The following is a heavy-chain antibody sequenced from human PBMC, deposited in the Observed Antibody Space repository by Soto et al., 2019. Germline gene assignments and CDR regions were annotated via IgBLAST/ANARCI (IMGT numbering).Heavy chain of an antibody. V-gene: IGHV4-4*02. CDR3: ARAPTAGYCSGGSCYFDRGAFDI. CDR1: SGSISSSNW. J-gene: IGHJ3*02. Sequence: QVQLQESGPGLVKPSGTLSLTCAVSSGSISSSNWWSWVRQPPGKGLEWIGEIYHSASTNYNPSLKSRVTISVDKSKYQFSLKLSSVTAADTAVYYCARAPTAGYCSGGSCYFDRGAFDIWGQGTMVTVSS. CDR2: IYHSAST. D-gene: IGHD2-15*01.